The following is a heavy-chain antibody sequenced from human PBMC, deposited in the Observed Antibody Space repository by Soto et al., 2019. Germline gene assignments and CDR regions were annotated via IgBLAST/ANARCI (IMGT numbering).Heavy chain of an antibody. CDR1: GYTFTSYG. J-gene: IGHJ3*02. CDR3: ARGEATTLGAPNAFDI. V-gene: IGHV1-18*01. CDR2: ISAYNGNT. Sequence: ASVKVSCKASGYTFTSYGISWVRQAPGQGLEWMGWISAYNGNTNYAQKLQGRVTMTTDTSTSTAYMELRSLRSDDTAVYYCARGEATTLGAPNAFDIWGQGTMVTVSS. D-gene: IGHD5-12*01.